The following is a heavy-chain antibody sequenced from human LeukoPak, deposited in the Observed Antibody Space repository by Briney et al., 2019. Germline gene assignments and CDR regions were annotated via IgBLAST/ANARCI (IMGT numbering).Heavy chain of an antibody. CDR2: AGWAGGTT. CDR1: GFTFDRYT. CDR3: AKELDTMFFDY. J-gene: IGHJ4*02. Sequence: GGSLRLSCATSGFTFDRYTIHWVRQAPGRGLEWVSLAGWAGGTTYYSDSVRGRFTISRDSGKNSVYLQMNSLTTDDTAFYFCAKELDTMFFDYWGQGALVTVSS. D-gene: IGHD3-10*02. V-gene: IGHV3-43*01.